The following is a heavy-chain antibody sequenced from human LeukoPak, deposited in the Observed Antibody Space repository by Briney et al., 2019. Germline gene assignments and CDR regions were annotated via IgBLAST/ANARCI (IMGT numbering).Heavy chain of an antibody. CDR1: GFTFSSYG. Sequence: GGSLRLSCAASGFTFSSYGMHWVRQAPGKGLEWVAFIRYDGSNKYYADSVKGRFSISRDNSKNTLYLQMNSLRAEDTAVYYCAKASVRQQLVDYFDYWGQGTLVTVSS. V-gene: IGHV3-30*02. D-gene: IGHD6-13*01. CDR3: AKASVRQQLVDYFDY. J-gene: IGHJ4*02. CDR2: IRYDGSNK.